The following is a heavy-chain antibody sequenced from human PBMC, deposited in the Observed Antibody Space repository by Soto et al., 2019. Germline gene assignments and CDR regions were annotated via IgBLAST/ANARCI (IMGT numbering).Heavy chain of an antibody. V-gene: IGHV3-30-3*01. CDR2: ISYDGSNK. J-gene: IGHJ4*02. CDR3: ARRRYSYGQGLDY. CDR1: GFTFSSYA. D-gene: IGHD5-18*01. Sequence: QVQLVESGRGVVQPGRSLRLSCAASGFTFSSYAMHWVRQAPGKGLEWVAVISYDGSNKYYADSVKGRFTISRDNSKNTVYLQMNSLRAEDTAVYYCARRRYSYGQGLDYWGQGTLVTVSS.